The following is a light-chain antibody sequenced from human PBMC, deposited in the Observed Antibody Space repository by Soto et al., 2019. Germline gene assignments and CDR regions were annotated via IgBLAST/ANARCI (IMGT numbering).Light chain of an antibody. V-gene: IGLV2-14*01. CDR3: GSYTTTSIRL. J-gene: IGLJ2*01. CDR2: EVS. Sequence: QSVLTQPASVSGSPGQSITISCTGTSSNVGGYNFVSWYQHHPGKAPKLIIYEVSNRPAGVSDRFSGSKSGNTASLTISGLQAEDEANYYCGSYTTTSIRLFGGGTKLTVL. CDR1: SSNVGGYNF.